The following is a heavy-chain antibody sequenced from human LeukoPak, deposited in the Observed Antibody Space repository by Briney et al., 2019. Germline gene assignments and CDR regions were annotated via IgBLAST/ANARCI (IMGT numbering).Heavy chain of an antibody. CDR3: ARGPFSPGYSSSWYHFRGFDP. Sequence: SETLSLTCAVYGGSFSGYYWSWIRQPPGKGLEWIGEINHSGSTNYNPSLKSRVTISVDTSKNQFSLKLSSVTAADTAVYYCARGPFSPGYSSSWYHFRGFDPWGQGTLVTVSS. CDR2: INHSGST. D-gene: IGHD6-13*01. J-gene: IGHJ5*02. V-gene: IGHV4-34*01. CDR1: GGSFSGYY.